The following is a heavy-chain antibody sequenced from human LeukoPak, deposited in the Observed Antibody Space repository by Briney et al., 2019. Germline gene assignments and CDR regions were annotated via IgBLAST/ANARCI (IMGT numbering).Heavy chain of an antibody. CDR3: AKDWAGSGVFDI. J-gene: IGHJ3*02. Sequence: PGGFLRLSCAASGFTFDDYAMHWVRQAPGKGLEWVSGISWNSGSINYVDSVKGRFTISRDNAKNSLFLQMNSLRAEDTALYYCAKDWAGSGVFDIWGQGTMVIVSP. V-gene: IGHV3-9*01. CDR1: GFTFDDYA. CDR2: ISWNSGSI. D-gene: IGHD2-15*01.